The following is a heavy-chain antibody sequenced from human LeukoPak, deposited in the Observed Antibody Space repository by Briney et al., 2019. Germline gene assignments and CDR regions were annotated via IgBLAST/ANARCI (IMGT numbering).Heavy chain of an antibody. D-gene: IGHD6-13*01. CDR3: ARGSISVAAAGRIDY. Sequence: GESLRLSCAASGFTFSDYYMNWIRQAPGKGLEWVSYISSGGNTLYYADSVKGRFTISRDNAKNSLYLQMNSLRAEDTAVYYCARGSISVAAAGRIDYWGQGTLVTVSS. V-gene: IGHV3-11*01. CDR1: GFTFSDYY. CDR2: ISSGGNTL. J-gene: IGHJ4*02.